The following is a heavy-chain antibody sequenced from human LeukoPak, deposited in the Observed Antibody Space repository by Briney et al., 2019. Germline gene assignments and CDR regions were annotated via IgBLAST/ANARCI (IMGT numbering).Heavy chain of an antibody. J-gene: IGHJ6*03. CDR3: ARDRGTTVVLSYYYYYYMDV. D-gene: IGHD4-11*01. CDR1: GYTFTSYG. V-gene: IGHV1-18*01. Sequence: ASVKVSCQASGYTFTSYGISWVRQAPGQGLEWMGWISAYNGNTNYAQKLQGRVTMTTDTSTSTAYMELRSLRSDDTAVYYCARDRGTTVVLSYYYYYYMDVWGKGTTVTVSS. CDR2: ISAYNGNT.